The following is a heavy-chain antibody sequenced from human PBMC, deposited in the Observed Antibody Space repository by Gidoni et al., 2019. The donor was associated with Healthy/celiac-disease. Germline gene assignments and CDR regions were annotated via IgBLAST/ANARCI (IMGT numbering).Heavy chain of an antibody. CDR3: AKNPSSYQPLLPHDY. CDR1: GFTFRSYA. V-gene: IGHV3-23*01. D-gene: IGHD2-2*01. J-gene: IGHJ4*02. CDR2: ISGSGGST. Sequence: EVQLLESGGGLVQPGGSLRLSCAASGFTFRSYAMRWVRQAPGKGLEWVSAISGSGGSTYYADSVKGRFTISRDNSKNTLYLQMNSLRAEDTAVYYCAKNPSSYQPLLPHDYWGQGTLVTVSS.